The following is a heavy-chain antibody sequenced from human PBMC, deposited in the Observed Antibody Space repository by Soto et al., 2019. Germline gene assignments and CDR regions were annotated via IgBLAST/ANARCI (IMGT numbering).Heavy chain of an antibody. Sequence: QVQLVQSGAEVKKPGASVKVSCKASGYTFTSYGISWVRQAPGQGLQWMGWISAYNGNTNYAQNLQGRVTMTTDTYTSTAYLELRSLRSDDTAVYYCARDQPDTTVTTGGVDYWGQGTLVTVSS. CDR2: ISAYNGNT. J-gene: IGHJ4*02. CDR3: ARDQPDTTVTTGGVDY. V-gene: IGHV1-18*01. CDR1: GYTFTSYG. D-gene: IGHD4-17*01.